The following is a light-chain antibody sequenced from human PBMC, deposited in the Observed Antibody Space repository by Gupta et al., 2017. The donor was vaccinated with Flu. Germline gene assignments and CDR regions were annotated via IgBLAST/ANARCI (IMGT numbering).Light chain of an antibody. J-gene: IGLJ2*01. CDR2: VNN. V-gene: IGLV1-44*01. Sequence: QSVLTQPPSASGTPGQRVTVSCSGSSSNIGTNTVNWYQQPPGTAPKLRIYVNNQRPSGVPDRFSGAKSGTSASMAISGLQSEEEADDYCAAWDDSLNGRVFGGGTKLTVL. CDR1: SSNIGTNT. CDR3: AAWDDSLNGRV.